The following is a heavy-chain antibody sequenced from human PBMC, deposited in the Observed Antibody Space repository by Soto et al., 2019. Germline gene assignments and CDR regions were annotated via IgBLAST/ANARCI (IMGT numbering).Heavy chain of an antibody. CDR3: ATSTYYYGSGSSLGAFDI. CDR1: GGTFSSYA. J-gene: IGHJ3*02. D-gene: IGHD3-10*01. V-gene: IGHV1-69*06. CDR2: IIPIFGTA. Sequence: SVKVSCKASGGTFSSYAISWVRQAPGQGLEWMGGIIPIFGTANYAQKFQGRVTITADKSTSTAYMELSSLRSEDTAVYYCATSTYYYGSGSSLGAFDIWGQGXMVTV.